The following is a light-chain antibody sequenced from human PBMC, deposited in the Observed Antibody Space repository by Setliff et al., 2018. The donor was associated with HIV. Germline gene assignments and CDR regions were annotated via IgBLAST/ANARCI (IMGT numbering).Light chain of an antibody. CDR2: DNN. Sequence: QSVLSQSPSVSAAPGQKVTISCSGGSSNIGKNYVSWYQHLPGTAPKLLIYDNNKRPSGIPDRFSGSKSGTSATLGITGLQTGDEADYYCGTWDSSLDNVIFGGGTQLTVL. V-gene: IGLV1-51*01. J-gene: IGLJ2*01. CDR3: GTWDSSLDNVI. CDR1: SSNIGKNY.